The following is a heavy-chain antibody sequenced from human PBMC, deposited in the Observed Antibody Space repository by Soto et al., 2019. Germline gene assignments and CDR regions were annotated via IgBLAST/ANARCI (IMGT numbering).Heavy chain of an antibody. D-gene: IGHD3-3*01. CDR2: LSRNSKFI. Sequence: EVQLVESGGGQVQPGRSLRLSCAASGFTFDDYAMHWVRQTPGKDLEWVSGLSRNSKFIHYADSVKGRFTVSRDNAKNSLYLQMNSLRAEDTALYYCVKDTDYDLGNAFDIWGQGTVVSVSS. CDR3: VKDTDYDLGNAFDI. J-gene: IGHJ3*02. V-gene: IGHV3-9*01. CDR1: GFTFDDYA.